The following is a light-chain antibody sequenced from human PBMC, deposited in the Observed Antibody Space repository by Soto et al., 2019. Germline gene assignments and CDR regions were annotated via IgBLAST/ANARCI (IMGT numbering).Light chain of an antibody. V-gene: IGKV2-28*01. CDR2: LGS. Sequence: DVVMTQSPLSLPVTPGEPASISCRSSQSLLYSNGYNYLDWYVQKPGQSPQLLIYLGSHRASGVPDRLSGSGSGTDFTLEISRVEAEDVGVYYCMQALQTPFTFGPGTKVDIK. J-gene: IGKJ3*01. CDR3: MQALQTPFT. CDR1: QSLLYSNGYNY.